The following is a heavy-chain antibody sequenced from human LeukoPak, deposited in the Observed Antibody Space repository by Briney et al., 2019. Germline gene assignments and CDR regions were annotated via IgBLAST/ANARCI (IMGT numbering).Heavy chain of an antibody. CDR1: GGSFSGYY. V-gene: IGHV4-34*01. Sequence: SETLSLTCAVYGGSFSGYYWSWIRQPPGKGLEWIGEINHSGSTNYNPSLKSRVTISLDTSKNQLSLKLSSVSAADTAVYYCARVEATIFGVVADYWGQGTLVTVSS. CDR3: ARVEATIFGVVADY. J-gene: IGHJ4*02. CDR2: INHSGST. D-gene: IGHD3-3*01.